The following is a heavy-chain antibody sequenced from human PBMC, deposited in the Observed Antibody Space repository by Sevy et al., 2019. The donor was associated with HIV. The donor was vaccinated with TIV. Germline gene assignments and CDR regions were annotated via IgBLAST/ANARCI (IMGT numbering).Heavy chain of an antibody. CDR1: GFTFSSYS. Sequence: GGSLRLSCAASGFTFSSYSMNWVRQAPGKGLEWVSAISGSGGSTYYADSVKGRFTISRDNSKNTLYLQMNSLRAEDTAVYYCAKDGSGWPHFDYWGQGTLVTVSS. CDR3: AKDGSGWPHFDY. D-gene: IGHD6-19*01. V-gene: IGHV3-23*01. CDR2: ISGSGGST. J-gene: IGHJ4*02.